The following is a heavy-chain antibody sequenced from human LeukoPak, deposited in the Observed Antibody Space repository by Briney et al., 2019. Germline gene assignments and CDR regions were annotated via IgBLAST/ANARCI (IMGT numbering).Heavy chain of an antibody. CDR2: IWYDGSNK. J-gene: IGHJ3*02. CDR1: GFTFSSYG. Sequence: GRSLRLSCAASGFTFSSYGMHWVRQAPGKGLEWVAVIWYDGSNKYYADSVKGRFTISRDNSKNTLYLQMNSLRAEDTAVYYCARDQGLAAAGTDAFDIWGQGTVVTVSS. D-gene: IGHD6-13*01. V-gene: IGHV3-33*01. CDR3: ARDQGLAAAGTDAFDI.